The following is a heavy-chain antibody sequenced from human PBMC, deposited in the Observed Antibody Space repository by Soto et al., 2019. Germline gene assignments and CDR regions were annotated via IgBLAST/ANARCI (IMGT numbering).Heavy chain of an antibody. J-gene: IGHJ4*02. Sequence: GGSLSLSCAASGFSFSSFEVSWVRPAPGKGLEWVSYISGSGSSTYYADSVRGRFTISRDNAKNSLYLQMNSLGAEDTAVYYCARYVWGSYRYNYFDYWGQGTVVTVSS. CDR2: ISGSGSST. CDR1: GFSFSSFE. V-gene: IGHV3-48*03. CDR3: ARYVWGSYRYNYFDY. D-gene: IGHD3-16*02.